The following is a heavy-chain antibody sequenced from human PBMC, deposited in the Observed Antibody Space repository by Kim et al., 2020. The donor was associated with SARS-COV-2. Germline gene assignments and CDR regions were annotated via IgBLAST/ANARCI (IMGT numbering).Heavy chain of an antibody. CDR1: AFSLINSG. D-gene: IGHD3-16*01. V-gene: IGHV3-7*01. CDR3: AKDPAYGAVVY. J-gene: IGHJ4*03. Sequence: GGSLRLSCTGSAFSLINSGMCWVRQTPGKGLEWVAMISRDTTKTGYTESVKGRFTISRDNAKNSLYFQMTNLRDEDTALYYCAKDPAYGAVVYRGHETLV. CDR2: ISRDTTKT.